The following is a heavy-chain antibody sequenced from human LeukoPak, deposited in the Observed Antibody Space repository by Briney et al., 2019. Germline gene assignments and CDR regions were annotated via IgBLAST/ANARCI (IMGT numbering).Heavy chain of an antibody. CDR2: IYPGDSDT. V-gene: IGHV5-51*01. CDR1: GYSFTSYW. Sequence: GESLKISCKGSGYSFTSYWIGWVRQMPGKGLEWMGIIYPGDSDTRYSPSFQGQVTISADESISTAYLQWSSLKASDTAMYCARLNLAAGFELADYWGQGTLITVSS. CDR3: ARLNLAAGFELADY. J-gene: IGHJ4*02. D-gene: IGHD6-13*01.